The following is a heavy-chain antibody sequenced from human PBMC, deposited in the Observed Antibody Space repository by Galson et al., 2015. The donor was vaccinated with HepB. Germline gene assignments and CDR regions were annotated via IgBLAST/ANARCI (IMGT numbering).Heavy chain of an antibody. V-gene: IGHV1-2*02. CDR1: GYTFTGYY. Sequence: SVKVSCKASGYTFTGYYMHWVRQAPGQGLEWMGWINPNSGGTNYAQKFQGRVTMTRDTSISTAYMELSRLRSDDTAVYYCARTTYYDFWSGYPPQTNWFDPWGQGTLVTVSS. D-gene: IGHD3-3*01. CDR2: INPNSGGT. CDR3: ARTTYYDFWSGYPPQTNWFDP. J-gene: IGHJ5*02.